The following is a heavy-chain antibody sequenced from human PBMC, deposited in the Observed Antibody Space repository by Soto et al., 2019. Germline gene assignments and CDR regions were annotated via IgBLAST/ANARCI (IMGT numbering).Heavy chain of an antibody. V-gene: IGHV3-23*01. Sequence: EVQLLESGGGLVQPGGSLRLSCVASGLSFSTYAMSWVRQAPGKGLEWVSGISGSGGSIDYADSVKGRFTISRDNSKNMLDLELYGLRAGDSAVYYCVGGGHVVTPFECWGQGSMVTVCS. CDR2: ISGSGGSI. CDR1: GLSFSTYA. J-gene: IGHJ4*02. D-gene: IGHD2-15*01. CDR3: VGGGHVVTPFEC.